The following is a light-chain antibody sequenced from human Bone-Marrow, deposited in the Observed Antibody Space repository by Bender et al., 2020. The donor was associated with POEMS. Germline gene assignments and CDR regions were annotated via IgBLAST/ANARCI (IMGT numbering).Light chain of an antibody. J-gene: IGLJ2*01. V-gene: IGLV2-14*02. CDR1: SSDVGNYNV. CDR2: EVN. Sequence: QSALTQPASVSGSPGQSITISCTGSSSDVGNYNVVSWYQHHPGKAPKLIIFEVNKRPSGVSDRFSGSRSGDTASLTISEQQAEDEAEYYCSSYTSFITRFGGGTKLTVL. CDR3: SSYTSFITR.